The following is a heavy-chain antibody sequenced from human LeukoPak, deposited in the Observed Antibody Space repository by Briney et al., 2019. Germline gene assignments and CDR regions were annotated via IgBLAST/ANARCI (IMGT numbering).Heavy chain of an antibody. CDR3: ARLSETPAYYDTHVYYYLGY. Sequence: ASVKVSCKASGYTFSSYDINWVRQATGQGLEWMGWMNPTTGNAGYAQKFQGRITMTRDTSIHTAYMEISSLRSEDTAVYYCARLSETPAYYDTHVYYYLGYWGQGTLVTVSS. CDR2: MNPTTGNA. J-gene: IGHJ4*02. V-gene: IGHV1-8*01. D-gene: IGHD3-22*01. CDR1: GYTFSSYD.